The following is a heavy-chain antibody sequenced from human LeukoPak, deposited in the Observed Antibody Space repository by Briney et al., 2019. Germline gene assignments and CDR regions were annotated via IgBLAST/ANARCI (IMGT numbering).Heavy chain of an antibody. CDR3: ARSPIQLWPENVFFDY. D-gene: IGHD5-18*01. CDR2: INPNSGGT. V-gene: IGHV1-2*02. J-gene: IGHJ4*02. CDR1: GYTFTGYY. Sequence: GASVKVSCKAPGYTFTGYYMHWVRQAPGQGLEWMGWINPNSGGTNYAQKFQGRVTMTRDTSIGTAYMELSRLRSDDTAVYYCARSPIQLWPENVFFDYWGQGTLVTVSS.